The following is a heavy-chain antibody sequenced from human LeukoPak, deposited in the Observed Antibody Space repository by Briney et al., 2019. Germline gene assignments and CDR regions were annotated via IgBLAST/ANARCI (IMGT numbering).Heavy chain of an antibody. J-gene: IGHJ4*02. CDR2: ISGSGGST. D-gene: IGHD3-22*01. Sequence: PGGTLRLSCAASGFAFSSYAMSWVRQAPGKGLGWVSAISGSGGSTYYADSVKGRFTISRDNSENTLYLQMNSLRAEDTAVYYCAKFYYYDSSGYYDYFDDWSQGTLVTVSS. CDR1: GFAFSSYA. V-gene: IGHV3-23*01. CDR3: AKFYYYDSSGYYDYFDD.